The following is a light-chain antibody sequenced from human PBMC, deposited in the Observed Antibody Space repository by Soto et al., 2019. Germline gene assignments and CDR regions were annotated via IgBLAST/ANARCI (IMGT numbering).Light chain of an antibody. Sequence: IALTQSPDTLSLSPGDSATLSCRSTQSVSSNSLAWYQQKPGQAPRLLIYAAATRATGIPDRFSGSGSGTDFTLTISRLEPEDVAVYCCQQYGSSPWTFGQGTKVDIK. CDR2: AAA. CDR3: QQYGSSPWT. J-gene: IGKJ1*01. V-gene: IGKV3-20*01. CDR1: QSVSSNS.